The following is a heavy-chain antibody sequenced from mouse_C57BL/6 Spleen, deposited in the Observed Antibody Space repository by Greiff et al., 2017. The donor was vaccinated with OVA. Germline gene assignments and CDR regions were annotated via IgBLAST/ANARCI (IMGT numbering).Heavy chain of an antibody. CDR2: IDPSDSYT. D-gene: IGHD1-1*01. CDR1: GYTFTSYW. J-gene: IGHJ2*01. Sequence: VQLQQPGAELVRPGTSVKLSCKASGYTFTSYWMHWVKQRPGQGLEWIGVIDPSDSYTNYNQKFKGKATLTVDTSSSTAYMQLSSLTSEDSAVYYCARAITTVGYWGQGTTLTVSS. V-gene: IGHV1-59*01. CDR3: ARAITTVGY.